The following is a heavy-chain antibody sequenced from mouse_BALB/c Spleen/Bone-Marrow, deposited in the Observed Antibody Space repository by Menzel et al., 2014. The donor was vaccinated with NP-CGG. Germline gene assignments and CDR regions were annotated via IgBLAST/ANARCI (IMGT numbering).Heavy chain of an antibody. J-gene: IGHJ1*01. D-gene: IGHD2-14*01. V-gene: IGHV14-3*02. Sequence: EVKLVESGAELVKPGASVKLSCTASGFNIKDTYMHWVNQRPEQGLEWIGRVDPANGNTKYDPKFQGKATITADTSSNTAYLQLNSLTSEDTAVYYCASYKYGWYFDVWGAGTTVTVSS. CDR2: VDPANGNT. CDR3: ASYKYGWYFDV. CDR1: GFNIKDTY.